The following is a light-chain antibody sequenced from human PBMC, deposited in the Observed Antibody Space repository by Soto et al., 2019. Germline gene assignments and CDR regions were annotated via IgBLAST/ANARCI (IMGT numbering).Light chain of an antibody. CDR1: SIDVGGYNY. V-gene: IGLV2-8*01. CDR3: SSYAGSNTV. J-gene: IGLJ2*01. Sequence: QSALTQPPSASGSPGQSVTISCTGTSIDVGGYNYVSWYQQHPGKAPKLMIYEVSKRPSGVPDRFSGSNSGNTASLTVSGLQAQDEADYYCSSYAGSNTVFGGGTQLTVL. CDR2: EVS.